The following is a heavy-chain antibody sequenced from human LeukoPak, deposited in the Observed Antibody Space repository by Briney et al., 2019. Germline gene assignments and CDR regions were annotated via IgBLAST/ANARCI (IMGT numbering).Heavy chain of an antibody. J-gene: IGHJ4*02. CDR1: GYTFTSYG. V-gene: IGHV1-18*01. CDR2: ISAYNGNT. D-gene: IGHD2-15*01. Sequence: GASVKVSCKASGYTFTSYGISWVRQAPGQGLEWMGWISAYNGNTNYAQKLQGRVTMTTDTSTSTAYMELRSLRSDDTAVYYCARAVGYCSGGSCFHHFDYWGQGTLVTVSS. CDR3: ARAVGYCSGGSCFHHFDY.